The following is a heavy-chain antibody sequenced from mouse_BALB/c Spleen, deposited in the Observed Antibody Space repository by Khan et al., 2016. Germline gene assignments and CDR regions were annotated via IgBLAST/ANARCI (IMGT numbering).Heavy chain of an antibody. D-gene: IGHD2-12*01. CDR3: ARLRRGYAMDY. CDR2: IRYDGSN. Sequence: EVKLEVSGPDLVKPSQSLSLTCSVTGYSITSGYYWNLIRQFPGNNLEWMGYIRYDGSNNYNPSLKNRISIARDTSKNKVFLQLSSVTTEDTAKYYGARLRRGYAMDYWGQGTSVTVSS. CDR1: GYSITSGYY. J-gene: IGHJ4*01. V-gene: IGHV3-6*02.